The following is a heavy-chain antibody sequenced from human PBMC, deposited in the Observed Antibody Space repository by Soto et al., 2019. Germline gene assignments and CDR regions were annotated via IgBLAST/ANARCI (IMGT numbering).Heavy chain of an antibody. V-gene: IGHV1-69*06. CDR1: GVTFSIYA. Sequence: QVQLVQSGAAVKKPGSSVKVSCKASGVTFSIYAISWVRQAPGQGLEWMGGIIPIFGTANYAQKFQGRVTITADKSTSTAYMELRSLRSDDTAVYYCARALTTGEEDNTFDIWGQGTMVTVSS. D-gene: IGHD4-17*01. CDR3: ARALTTGEEDNTFDI. J-gene: IGHJ3*02. CDR2: IIPIFGTA.